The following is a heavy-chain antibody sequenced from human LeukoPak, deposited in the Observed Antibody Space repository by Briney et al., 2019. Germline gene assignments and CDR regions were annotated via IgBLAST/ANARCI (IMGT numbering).Heavy chain of an antibody. V-gene: IGHV4-31*03. J-gene: IGHJ4*02. D-gene: IGHD5-18*01. Sequence: SETLSLTCTVSGGSISSGGYYWSWIRQHPGKGLEWIGYIYYSGSTYYNPSLKSRVTISVDTSKNQFSLKLSSVTAADTAVYYCARGGNSYGANHDYWGQGTLVTVSS. CDR1: GGSISSGGYY. CDR2: IYYSGST. CDR3: ARGGNSYGANHDY.